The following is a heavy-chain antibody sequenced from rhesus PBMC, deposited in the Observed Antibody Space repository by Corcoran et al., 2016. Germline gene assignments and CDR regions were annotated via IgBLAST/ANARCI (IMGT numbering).Heavy chain of an antibody. Sequence: QVQLQESGPGLVKPSETLSLTCAVLGGSICSYFYWSVIRQPPGKGLEWIRQIYGGSGSTYYNPSLKSRVTVSKDKSKNQFSLKLSSVTAADTAVYYCARGTNTVTTKDGLDSWGQGVVVTVSS. J-gene: IGHJ6*01. CDR3: ARGTNTVTTKDGLDS. V-gene: IGHV4S7*01. CDR2: IYGGSGST. CDR1: GGSICSYFY. D-gene: IGHD4-23*01.